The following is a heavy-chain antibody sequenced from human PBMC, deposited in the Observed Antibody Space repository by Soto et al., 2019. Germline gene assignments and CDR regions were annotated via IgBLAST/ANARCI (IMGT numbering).Heavy chain of an antibody. Sequence: NPSETLSLTCTVSGGSISSYYWSWIRQPPGKGLEWIGYIYYSGSTNYNPSLKSRVTISVDTSKNQFSLKLSSVTAADTAVYYYARDPDFDYWGQGTLVTVSS. J-gene: IGHJ4*02. CDR3: ARDPDFDY. CDR2: IYYSGST. CDR1: GGSISSYY. V-gene: IGHV4-59*01.